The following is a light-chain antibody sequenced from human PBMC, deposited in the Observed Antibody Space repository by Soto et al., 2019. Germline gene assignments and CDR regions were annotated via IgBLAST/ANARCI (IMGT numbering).Light chain of an antibody. J-gene: IGLJ2*01. V-gene: IGLV2-14*01. CDR1: DNEIGSYLY. CDR3: SSFTTSGTVI. Sequence: QSALTQPASVSGSPGQSITISCTGTDNEIGSYLYVSWFQQHPGKAPNVVIFEVNNRPAGISDRFSGSKSGNTASLTISGLQPEDEENYFCSSFTTSGTVIFGGGTKLTVL. CDR2: EVN.